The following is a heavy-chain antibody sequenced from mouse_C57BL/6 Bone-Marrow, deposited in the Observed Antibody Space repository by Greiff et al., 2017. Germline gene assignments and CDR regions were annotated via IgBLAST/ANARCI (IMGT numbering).Heavy chain of an antibody. D-gene: IGHD6-1*01. J-gene: IGHJ3*01. Sequence: EVQLVESGGDLVKPGGSLKLSCAASGFTFSSYGMSWVRQTPDKRLEWVATISSGGSYTYYPDSVKGRFTISRDNAKNTLYLQMSSLKSEDTAMYYWARQGPLLFAYWGQGTLVTVSA. V-gene: IGHV5-6*01. CDR3: ARQGPLLFAY. CDR2: ISSGGSYT. CDR1: GFTFSSYG.